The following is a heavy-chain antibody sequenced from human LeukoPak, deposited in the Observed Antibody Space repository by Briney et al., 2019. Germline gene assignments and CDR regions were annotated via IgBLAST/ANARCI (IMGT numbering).Heavy chain of an antibody. CDR3: ARVSVGAYYFDY. CDR1: GFTFSSYW. CDR2: INTDGSTT. V-gene: IGHV3-74*01. Sequence: GGSLRLSCAASGFTFSSYWMHWVRQAPGKGLVWVSRINTDGSTTSYADSVKGRFTISRDNAKNTLYLQTNSLRAEDTAVYYCARVSVGAYYFDYWGQGTLVTVSS. J-gene: IGHJ4*02. D-gene: IGHD1-26*01.